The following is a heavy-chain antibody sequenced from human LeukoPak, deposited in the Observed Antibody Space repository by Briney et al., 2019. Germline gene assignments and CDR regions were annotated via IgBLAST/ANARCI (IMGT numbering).Heavy chain of an antibody. D-gene: IGHD3-22*01. Sequence: SETLSLTCTVSGYSISSGHYWGWIRQPPGKGLEWIGSIYHSGSTYYNPSLKSRVTISVDTSKNQFSLKLSSVTAADTAVYYCARDSSGYYYFDYWGQGTLVTVSS. CDR1: GYSISSGHY. CDR3: ARDSSGYYYFDY. J-gene: IGHJ4*02. CDR2: IYHSGST. V-gene: IGHV4-38-2*02.